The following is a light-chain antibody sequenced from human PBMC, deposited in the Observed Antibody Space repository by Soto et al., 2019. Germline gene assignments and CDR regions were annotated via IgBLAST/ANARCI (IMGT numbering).Light chain of an antibody. CDR3: QQYNSYSGDT. J-gene: IGKJ2*01. Sequence: DIQMTQSPSTLSASVGDRVTITCRASQIISSWLAWYQQKPGKAPKLLIYKASSLESGVPSRFSGSGSGTEFTLTIISLQPDDFATYYCQQYNSYSGDTFGQGTKLEIK. V-gene: IGKV1-5*03. CDR2: KAS. CDR1: QIISSW.